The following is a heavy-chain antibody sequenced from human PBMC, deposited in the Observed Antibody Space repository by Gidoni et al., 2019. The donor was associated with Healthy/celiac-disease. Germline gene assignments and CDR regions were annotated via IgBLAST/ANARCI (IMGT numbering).Heavy chain of an antibody. CDR1: GLPFDDYA. CDR2: ISWNSGSI. V-gene: IGHV3-9*01. D-gene: IGHD4-17*01. Sequence: EVQLVESGGGLVHPGRSLRLSCAAPGLPFDDYAMHWDRQAPGKGLEWVSGISWNSGSIGYADSVKGRFTISRDNAKNSLYLQMNSLRAEDTALYYCAKGMNDGDYTDWYFDLWGRGTLVTVSS. J-gene: IGHJ2*01. CDR3: AKGMNDGDYTDWYFDL.